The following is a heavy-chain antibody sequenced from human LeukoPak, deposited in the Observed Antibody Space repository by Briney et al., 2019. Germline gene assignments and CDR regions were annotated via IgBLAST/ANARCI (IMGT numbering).Heavy chain of an antibody. CDR3: ACLTGYNWRRNDAFDI. D-gene: IGHD1-20*01. J-gene: IGHJ3*02. V-gene: IGHV3-53*01. Sequence: GGSLRLSCAASGFTVSSNYMSWVRQAPGKGLEWVSVIYSGGSTYYADSVKGRFTISRDNSKNTLYLQMNSLRAEDTAVYYCACLTGYNWRRNDAFDIWGQGTMVTVSS. CDR2: IYSGGST. CDR1: GFTVSSNY.